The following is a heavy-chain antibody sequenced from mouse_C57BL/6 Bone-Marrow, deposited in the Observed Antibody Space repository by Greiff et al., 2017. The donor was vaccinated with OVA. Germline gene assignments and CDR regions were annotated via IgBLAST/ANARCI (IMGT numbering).Heavy chain of an antibody. CDR3: ARWARSRWYCDV. Sequence: QVQLQQPGAELVKPGASVKLSCKASGYTFTSYWMHWVKQRPGQGLEWIGMIHPNSGSTNYNEKFKSKATLTVDKSSSTAYMQLSSLTSEDSAVYDCARWARSRWYCDVGGTGTTVTVTS. V-gene: IGHV1-64*01. CDR1: GYTFTSYW. J-gene: IGHJ1*03. CDR2: IHPNSGST.